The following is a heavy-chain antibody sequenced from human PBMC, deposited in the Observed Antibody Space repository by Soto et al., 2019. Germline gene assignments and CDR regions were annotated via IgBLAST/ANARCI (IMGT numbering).Heavy chain of an antibody. CDR3: ARVHWQWLPRFDY. J-gene: IGHJ4*02. D-gene: IGHD6-19*01. V-gene: IGHV1-2*02. CDR1: GYTFTGYY. Sequence: QVQLVQSGAEVKKPGASVKVSCKASGYTFTGYYMHWVRQAPGQGLEWMGWINSNTGGTNYAQRFQGRVTMTSDTSISTAYMELSRLTSDDTAVYYCARVHWQWLPRFDYWGQGTLVTVSS. CDR2: INSNTGGT.